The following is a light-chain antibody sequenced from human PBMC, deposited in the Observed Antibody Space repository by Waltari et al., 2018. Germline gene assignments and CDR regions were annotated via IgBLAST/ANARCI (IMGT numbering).Light chain of an antibody. V-gene: IGKV3-15*01. Sequence: EIVMTQSPATLSVSPGERATLSCRASQSVSSNLAWYQQKPGQAPRRLIYGASTRATGIPARFSGSGSGTECTLTISSLQSEDFAVYYCQQYNNWPYTFGQGTKLEIK. J-gene: IGKJ2*01. CDR3: QQYNNWPYT. CDR1: QSVSSN. CDR2: GAS.